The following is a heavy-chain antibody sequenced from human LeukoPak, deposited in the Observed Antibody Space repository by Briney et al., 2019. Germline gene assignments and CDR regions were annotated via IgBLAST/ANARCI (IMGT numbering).Heavy chain of an antibody. CDR2: ISSNEYDT. D-gene: IGHD6-6*01. V-gene: IGHV3-64*04. J-gene: IGHJ4*02. Sequence: GGSLRLSCSASGFTFSAYFMHWVRQAPGKGLEYVSSISSNEYDTYYADSVKGRFTISRDNSKNTLYLQMNSLRAEDTAVYYCAKKWNEQLGPNYFDYWGQGTLVTVSS. CDR1: GFTFSAYF. CDR3: AKKWNEQLGPNYFDY.